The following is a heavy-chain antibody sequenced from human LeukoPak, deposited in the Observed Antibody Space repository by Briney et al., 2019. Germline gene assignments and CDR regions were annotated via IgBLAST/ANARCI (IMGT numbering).Heavy chain of an antibody. CDR1: GFTFSNYA. CDR3: AKDQRSGQYDYGWGPFDI. D-gene: IGHD3-10*01. J-gene: IGHJ3*02. V-gene: IGHV3-23*01. CDR2: ISASAGSA. Sequence: GGSLRLSCEVSGFTFSNYAMNWVRQAPGKGLEWVSSISASAGSAVYGDSVKGRFTISRVNAENTLYLQMNSLRADGTAIYYCAKDQRSGQYDYGWGPFDIWGQGTMVTVSS.